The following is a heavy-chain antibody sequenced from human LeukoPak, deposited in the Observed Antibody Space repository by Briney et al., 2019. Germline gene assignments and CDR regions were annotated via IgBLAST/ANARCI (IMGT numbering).Heavy chain of an antibody. V-gene: IGHV4-59*01. CDR1: GGSISSYY. Sequence: SETLSLTCTVSGGSISSYYWSRIRQPPGKGLEWIGYIYYSGSTNYNPSLKSRATISVDTSKNQFSLKLSSVTAADTAVYYCARSGRLLLWFGELPHPFDYWGQGTLVTVSS. CDR3: ARSGRLLLWFGELPHPFDY. J-gene: IGHJ4*02. CDR2: IYYSGST. D-gene: IGHD3-10*01.